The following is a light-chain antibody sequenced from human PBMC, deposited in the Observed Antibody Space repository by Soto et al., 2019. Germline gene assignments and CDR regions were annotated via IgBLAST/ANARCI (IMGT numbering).Light chain of an antibody. CDR2: AAS. J-gene: IGKJ1*01. CDR1: QTITNY. CDR3: QQSHSTPWT. V-gene: IGKV1-39*01. Sequence: DIQMTQSPSSLSASVGDRVTITCRASQTITNYLNWYQQKPGKAPKLLIYAASTLQSGAPLRFSGSGSGTDFTLTISSLQPEDFATYYCQQSHSTPWTFGQGTKVEIK.